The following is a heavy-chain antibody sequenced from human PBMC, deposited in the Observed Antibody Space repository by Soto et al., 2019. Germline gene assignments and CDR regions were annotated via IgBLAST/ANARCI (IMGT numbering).Heavy chain of an antibody. Sequence: QVQLVQSGAEVKKPGSSVKVSCKASGGTFSSYSINWVRQAPGQGLEWMVEIIPIFGTANYAQKFQGRVTITADESTSTAYIELSSLRAEDTAVYYCARDGGRHSGGIDYWGQGTLVTVSS. J-gene: IGHJ4*02. CDR1: GGTFSSYS. CDR3: ARDGGRHSGGIDY. D-gene: IGHD1-26*01. V-gene: IGHV1-69*01. CDR2: IIPIFGTA.